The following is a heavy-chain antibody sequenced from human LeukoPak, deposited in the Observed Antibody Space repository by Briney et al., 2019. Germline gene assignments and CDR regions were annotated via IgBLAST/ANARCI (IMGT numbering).Heavy chain of an antibody. J-gene: IGHJ3*02. D-gene: IGHD3-3*01. CDR2: IYTSGST. V-gene: IGHV4-4*07. CDR3: ARGAADFWSGYYGHDAFDI. Sequence: SETLSLTCTVSGAFITSYHLSWIRQPAGKGLEWIGRIYTSGSTNYNPSLKSRVTMSVDTSKNQFSLKLSSVTAADTAVYYCARGAADFWSGYYGHDAFDIWGQGTMVTVYS. CDR1: GAFITSYH.